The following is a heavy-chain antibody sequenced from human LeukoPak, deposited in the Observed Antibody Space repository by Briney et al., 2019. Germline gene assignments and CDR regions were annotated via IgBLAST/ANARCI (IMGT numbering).Heavy chain of an antibody. CDR3: ARDIAARLAFDI. J-gene: IGHJ3*02. CDR2: ISSSSSYI. Sequence: PGGSLRLSCAASGFTFSSYAMSWVRQAPGKGLEWVSSISSSSSYIYYADSVKGRFTLSRDNAKNSLYLQMNSLRAEDTAVYYCARDIAARLAFDIWGQGTMVTVSS. D-gene: IGHD6-6*01. CDR1: GFTFSSYA. V-gene: IGHV3-21*01.